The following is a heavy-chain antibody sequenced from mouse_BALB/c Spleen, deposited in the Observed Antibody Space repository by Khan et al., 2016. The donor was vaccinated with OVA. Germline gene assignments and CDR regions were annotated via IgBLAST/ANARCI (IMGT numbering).Heavy chain of an antibody. CDR2: IFPSNVDT. D-gene: IGHD2-1*01. J-gene: IGHJ3*01. Sequence: QVQLQQSGAELVKPGASVKLSCKASGYTFTSYYMYWVKQRPGQGLEWIGGIFPSNVDTFSNEKFKSKATLTVDRSSSTAYMQLSSLTSEDSAVYYCTRTGYGNPFAYWGQGTLVTVSA. CDR1: GYTFTSYY. CDR3: TRTGYGNPFAY. V-gene: IGHV1S81*02.